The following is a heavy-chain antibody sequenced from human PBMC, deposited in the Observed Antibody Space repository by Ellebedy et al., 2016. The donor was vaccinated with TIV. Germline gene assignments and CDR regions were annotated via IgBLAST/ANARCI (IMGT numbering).Heavy chain of an antibody. CDR1: GYTFTSYY. CDR3: ARDRIVGSSSTYYNGMDV. CDR2: IDPSGGST. Sequence: AASVKVSCKASGYTFTSYYMHWVRQAPGQGLEWMGVIDPSGGSTDYAQKFQGRVTMTRDTSTSTVYMELSSLRSDDTAVYYCARDRIVGSSSTYYNGMDVWGQGTTVTVSS. V-gene: IGHV1-46*01. D-gene: IGHD1-26*01. J-gene: IGHJ6*02.